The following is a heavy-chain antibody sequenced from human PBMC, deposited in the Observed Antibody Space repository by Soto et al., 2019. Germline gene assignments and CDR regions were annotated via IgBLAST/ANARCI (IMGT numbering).Heavy chain of an antibody. CDR2: IYHSGST. V-gene: IGHV4-4*02. Sequence: SETLSLTCTVSGGSISSYYWSWVRQPPGKGLEWIGEIYHSGSTNYNPSLKSRLTISVDKSKNQFSLKLSSVTAADTAVYYCARVNLDYVTGMDVWGPGTTVTVS. CDR1: GGSISSYY. D-gene: IGHD4-17*01. J-gene: IGHJ6*02. CDR3: ARVNLDYVTGMDV.